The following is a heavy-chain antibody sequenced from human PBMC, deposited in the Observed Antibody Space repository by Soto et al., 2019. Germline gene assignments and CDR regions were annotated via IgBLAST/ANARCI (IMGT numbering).Heavy chain of an antibody. Sequence: QVQLVESGGGVVQPGRSLRLSCAASGFTFSSYGMHWVRQAPGKGLEWVAVISYDGSNKYYADSVKGRFTISRDNSKNTRYLQMNSLRAEDTAVYYCAKPSLWIQLWTNFDYWGQGTLVTVSS. CDR2: ISYDGSNK. J-gene: IGHJ4*02. D-gene: IGHD5-18*01. CDR1: GFTFSSYG. V-gene: IGHV3-30*18. CDR3: AKPSLWIQLWTNFDY.